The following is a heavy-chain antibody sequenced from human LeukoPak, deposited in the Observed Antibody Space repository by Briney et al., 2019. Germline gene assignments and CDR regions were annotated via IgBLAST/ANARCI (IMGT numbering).Heavy chain of an antibody. CDR1: GVTFRIYA. D-gene: IGHD6-19*01. V-gene: IGHV3-23*01. J-gene: IGHJ4*02. CDR2: ISGSGGGT. Sequence: GGSLRLSCAASGVTFRIYAMSWVRQAPGKGLEWVSTISGSGGGTYYADSVKGRFTISRDNSKNTLYLQMNSLRAEDTAVYYCARPRSGWWDFDYWGQGTLVTVSS. CDR3: ARPRSGWWDFDY.